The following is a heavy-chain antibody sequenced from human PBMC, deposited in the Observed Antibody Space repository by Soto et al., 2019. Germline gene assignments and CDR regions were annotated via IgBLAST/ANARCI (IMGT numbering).Heavy chain of an antibody. D-gene: IGHD6-6*01. CDR3: VRDRTEYGSYGSSYYDVFDI. Sequence: GGSLRLSCAAAGLTFNAYWMTWVRQAPGKGLEWVANINRDGTEKNYVDSVKGRFTVSRDNAKNSLHLQMYSLRAEDTAVYYCVRDRTEYGSYGSSYYDVFDIWGQGTKVTVSS. J-gene: IGHJ3*02. V-gene: IGHV3-7*05. CDR2: INRDGTEK. CDR1: GLTFNAYW.